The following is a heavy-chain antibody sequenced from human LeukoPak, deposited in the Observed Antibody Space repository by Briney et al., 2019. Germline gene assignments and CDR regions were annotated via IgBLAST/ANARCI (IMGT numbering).Heavy chain of an antibody. CDR2: IKQEGSEK. V-gene: IGHV3-7*03. J-gene: IGHJ4*02. CDR1: GFTVSRYW. CDR3: ANIGKPGHSSRTPDY. D-gene: IGHD6-13*01. Sequence: GGSLRLACAASGFTVSRYWMSWVRQARGKGMGWVANIKQEGSEKYYVDSVKGRFTISRDNAKNSLYLQMNSLRAEHTAVYYCANIGKPGHSSRTPDYWGQGTLVTVSS.